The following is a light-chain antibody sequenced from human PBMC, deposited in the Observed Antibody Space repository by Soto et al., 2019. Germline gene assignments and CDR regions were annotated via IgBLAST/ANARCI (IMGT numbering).Light chain of an antibody. CDR2: DAS. Sequence: DIQMTQSPSSLSASVGYRVTITCQASQDISHYLNWYQQKPGKAPKLLIYDASNLKTGVPSRFSGSGFGTDFTFTISSLQPEDIAVYYCQHYNYWPYTFGQGTKVDIK. V-gene: IGKV1-33*01. J-gene: IGKJ2*01. CDR3: QHYNYWPYT. CDR1: QDISHY.